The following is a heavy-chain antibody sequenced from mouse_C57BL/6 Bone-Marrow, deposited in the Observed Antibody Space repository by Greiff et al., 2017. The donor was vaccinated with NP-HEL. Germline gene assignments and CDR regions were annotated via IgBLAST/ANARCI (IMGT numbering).Heavy chain of an antibody. V-gene: IGHV5-6*01. CDR2: ISSGGSYT. D-gene: IGHD1-1*01. CDR1: GFTFSSYG. J-gene: IGHJ3*01. CDR3: ARPDYYYGSIWFAY. Sequence: EVMLVESGGDLVKPGGSLKLSCAASGFTFSSYGMSWVRQTPDKRLEWVATISSGGSYTYYPDSVKGRFTISRDNAKHTLYMQMNSLKSKDTAMYYFARPDYYYGSIWFAYWGQGPLVTVSA.